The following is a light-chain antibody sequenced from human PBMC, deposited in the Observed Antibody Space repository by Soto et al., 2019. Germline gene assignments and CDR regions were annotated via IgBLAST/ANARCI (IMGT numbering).Light chain of an antibody. CDR2: EVS. CDR1: SSDVGGYNF. CDR3: SSYAGIKSLV. V-gene: IGLV2-8*01. Sequence: QSALTQPPSASGSPGQSVTISCTGTSSDVGGYNFVSWYQQHPGKAPKVMIYEVSKRPSGVPDRFSGSKSGNTASLTVSGLQAEDEADYYWSSYAGIKSLVFGGGTKLTVL. J-gene: IGLJ3*02.